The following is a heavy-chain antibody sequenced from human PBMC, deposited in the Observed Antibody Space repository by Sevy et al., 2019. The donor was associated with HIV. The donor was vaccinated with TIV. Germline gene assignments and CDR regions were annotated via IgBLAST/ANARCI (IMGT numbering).Heavy chain of an antibody. J-gene: IGHJ5*02. CDR3: AKRDYGDYVDYFDP. CDR2: ISYGGTT. CDR1: GGSVSSDFSY. V-gene: IGHV4-61*03. Sequence: SETLSLTCTVSGGSVSSDFSYWNWVRQPPGKGLEYIGSISYGGTTSYNPSLKSRVTISLDTSKNHFSLEVNSVTAADTAIYYCAKRDYGDYVDYFDPWGQGTLVTGLL. D-gene: IGHD4-17*01.